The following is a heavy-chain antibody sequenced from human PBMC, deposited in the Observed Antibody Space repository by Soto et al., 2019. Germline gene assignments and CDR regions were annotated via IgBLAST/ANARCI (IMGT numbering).Heavy chain of an antibody. V-gene: IGHV3-23*01. CDR3: ALPSGGGDCYSPFDY. D-gene: IGHD2-21*02. CDR2: ISANSGNT. CDR1: GFGLSTYA. J-gene: IGHJ4*02. Sequence: ELQLLESGGGFVQPGGSLRLSCTASGFGLSTYAISWVRQAPGKGLEWVSVISANSGNTDYADSVKGRFTISRDKSENTVFLQMNRLRAEYMAFYYCALPSGGGDCYSPFDYWGQGTLVNV.